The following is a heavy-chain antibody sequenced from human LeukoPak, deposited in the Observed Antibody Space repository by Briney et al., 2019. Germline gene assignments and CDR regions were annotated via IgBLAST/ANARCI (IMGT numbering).Heavy chain of an antibody. V-gene: IGHV4-39*01. CDR3: AKWPID. CDR1: GGSISSSNYY. Sequence: SETLSLTCTVSGGSISSSNYYWAWIRQPPGKGLECIGSIYYSGSTYYNPSLKSRVTISADTSKNQFFLKVNSVTATDTAVYYCAKWPIDWGQGTLVTVSS. J-gene: IGHJ4*02. D-gene: IGHD2-8*01. CDR2: IYYSGST.